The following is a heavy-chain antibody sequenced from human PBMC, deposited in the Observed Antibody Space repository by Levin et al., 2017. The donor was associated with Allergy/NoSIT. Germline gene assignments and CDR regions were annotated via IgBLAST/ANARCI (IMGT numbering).Heavy chain of an antibody. CDR2: MHQSGST. D-gene: IGHD2/OR15-2a*01. V-gene: IGHV4-39*02. CDR1: GDSVGSNAYF. CDR3: APTFQEPKRPTA. Sequence: SETLSLTCTVSGDSVGSNAYFWGWVRQSPGKGLEWISSMHQSGSTFYNPSLKSRATMSVDTSNNHFSLKLSSVTAADTAVYYCAPTFQEPKRPTAWGQGTLVTVSS. J-gene: IGHJ5*02.